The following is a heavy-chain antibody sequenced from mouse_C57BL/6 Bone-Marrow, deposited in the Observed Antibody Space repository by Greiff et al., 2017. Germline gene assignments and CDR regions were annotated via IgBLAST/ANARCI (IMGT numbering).Heavy chain of an antibody. CDR3: ARYYGYDEGFAY. J-gene: IGHJ3*01. D-gene: IGHD2-2*01. CDR2: IHPNSGST. V-gene: IGHV1-64*01. CDR1: GYTFTSYW. Sequence: QVHVKQPGAELVKPGASVKLSCKASGYTFTSYWMHWVKQRPGQGLEWIGMIHPNSGSTNYNEKFKSKATLTVDKSSSTAYMQLSSLTSEDSAVYYCARYYGYDEGFAYWGQGTLVTVSA.